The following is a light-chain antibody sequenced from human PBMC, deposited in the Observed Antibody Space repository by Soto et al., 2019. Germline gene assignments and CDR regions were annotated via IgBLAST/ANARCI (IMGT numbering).Light chain of an antibody. Sequence: DIQMTKSPASVSAGVGGRVTITCRASQSISSNLNWYQQKPGKGTKLLIYAASSLQSRVPSRFSGSGSGTDFTLTISTLQPEDFATYYCQQSYSTPRTVGPGTKVDSK. CDR1: QSISSN. CDR3: QQSYSTPRT. V-gene: IGKV1-39*01. CDR2: AAS. J-gene: IGKJ3*01.